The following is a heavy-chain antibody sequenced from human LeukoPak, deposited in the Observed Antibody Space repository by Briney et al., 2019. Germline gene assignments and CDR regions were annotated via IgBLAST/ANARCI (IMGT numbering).Heavy chain of an antibody. D-gene: IGHD3-3*01. Sequence: GGSLRLSCAASKFAFSSYAMSWVRQAPGKGLEWVAGIKKDGSAKFYVDSVKGRFTISRDNAKNSLYLQMNSLRAEDTAVYYCARAAQYYDFWSGYSEYYFDYWGQGTLVTVSS. V-gene: IGHV3-7*01. J-gene: IGHJ4*02. CDR3: ARAAQYYDFWSGYSEYYFDY. CDR2: IKKDGSAK. CDR1: KFAFSSYA.